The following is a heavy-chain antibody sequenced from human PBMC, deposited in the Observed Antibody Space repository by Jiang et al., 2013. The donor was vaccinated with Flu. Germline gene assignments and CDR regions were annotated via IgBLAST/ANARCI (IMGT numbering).Heavy chain of an antibody. CDR2: VSLYKHST. J-gene: IGHJ4*02. D-gene: IGHD3-10*01. CDR3: ARVDEWFGELWADY. Sequence: GAEVKKPGASLTVSCKASGYAFAAYGVSWVRQAPGQGLEWMGWVSLYKHSTNYTQKFQGRVTMTTDTSTSTAYMDLRNLRPDDTAVYFCARVDEWFGELWADYWGQGTLVTVSS. V-gene: IGHV1-18*01. CDR1: GYAFAAYG.